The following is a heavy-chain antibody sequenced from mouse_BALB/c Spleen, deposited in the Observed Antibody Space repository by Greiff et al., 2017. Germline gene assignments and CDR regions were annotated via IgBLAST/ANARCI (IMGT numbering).Heavy chain of an antibody. Sequence: EVQLVESGGGLVKPGGSLKLSCAASGFTFSSYAMSWVRQSPEKRLEWVAEISSGGSYTYYPDTVTGRFTISRDNAKNTLYLEMSSLRSEDTAMYYCATLPRGYWGQGTTLTVSS. CDR3: ATLPRGY. CDR1: GFTFSSYA. J-gene: IGHJ2*01. CDR2: ISSGGSYT. V-gene: IGHV5-9-4*01. D-gene: IGHD1-2*01.